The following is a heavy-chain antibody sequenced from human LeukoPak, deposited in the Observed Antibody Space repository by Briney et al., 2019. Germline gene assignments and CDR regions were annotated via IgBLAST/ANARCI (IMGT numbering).Heavy chain of an antibody. CDR2: IYYSGNT. CDR3: ARGDTSLVADAFDM. D-gene: IGHD5-18*01. CDR1: GGSLTNYY. J-gene: IGHJ3*02. Sequence: SETLSLTCTVSGGSLTNYYWSWIRQPPGKGLEWIGYIYYSGNTNYNPSLKSRVTISVDTSENQFSLKLSSVTAADTAVYYCARGDTSLVADAFDMWDQGTMVTVSS. V-gene: IGHV4-59*01.